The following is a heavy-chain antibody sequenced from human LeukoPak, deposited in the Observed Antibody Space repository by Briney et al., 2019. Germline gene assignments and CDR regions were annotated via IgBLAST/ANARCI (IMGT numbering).Heavy chain of an antibody. V-gene: IGHV3-30*18. D-gene: IGHD2-15*01. CDR1: GFTFNNHD. Sequence: GGSLRLSCAASGFTFNNHDMHWVRQAPGKGLEWVAGISYDGRNKYYADSVKGRFTISRDNSKNTLNLQMNSLRTEDTAVYYCAKPRDIDSWAFDVWGQGTTVTVS. CDR3: AKPRDIDSWAFDV. J-gene: IGHJ3*01. CDR2: ISYDGRNK.